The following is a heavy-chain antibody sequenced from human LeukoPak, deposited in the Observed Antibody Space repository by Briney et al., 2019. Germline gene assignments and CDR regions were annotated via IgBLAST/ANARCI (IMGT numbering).Heavy chain of an antibody. D-gene: IGHD5-24*01. CDR2: TYYRSKWYN. CDR3: ARGGQGDGYSADEAFDF. Sequence: SQTLSLACAISGDSVSGNSTAYNWFRQSPSRGLEWLGRTYYRSKWYNDYALSVKSRITFNPDTSKNQLSLHLNSVTPEDTAVYYCARGGQGDGYSADEAFDFWGQGTMVTVSS. J-gene: IGHJ3*01. V-gene: IGHV6-1*01. CDR1: GDSVSGNSTA.